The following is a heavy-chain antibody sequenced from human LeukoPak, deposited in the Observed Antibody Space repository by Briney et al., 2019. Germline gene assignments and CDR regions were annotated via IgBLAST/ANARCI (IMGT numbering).Heavy chain of an antibody. D-gene: IGHD2-2*01. V-gene: IGHV4-59*01. J-gene: IGHJ5*02. CDR1: GGSISSYY. CDR2: IYYSGST. CDR3: ARVRTTSWFDP. Sequence: SETLSLTCTVSGGSISSYYWSWIRQPPGKGLEWIGYIYYSGSTNYNPSLESRVTISVDTSKNQFSLKLSSVTAADTAVYYCARVRTTSWFDPWGQGTLVTVSS.